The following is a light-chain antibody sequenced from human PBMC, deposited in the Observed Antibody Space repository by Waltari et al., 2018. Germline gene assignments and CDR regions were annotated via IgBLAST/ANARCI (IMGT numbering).Light chain of an antibody. CDR1: SSDVGDYNY. J-gene: IGLJ2*01. V-gene: IGLV2-8*01. CDR3: SSYAGSNNFVV. Sequence: QSALTQSPSASGSPGQSVTISCTGISSDVGDYNYVSCYQQPPGKAPKVMIYEVSKRPSGVPDRFSGSKSGNTASLTVSGLQAEDEADYYCSSYAGSNNFVVFGGGTKLTVL. CDR2: EVS.